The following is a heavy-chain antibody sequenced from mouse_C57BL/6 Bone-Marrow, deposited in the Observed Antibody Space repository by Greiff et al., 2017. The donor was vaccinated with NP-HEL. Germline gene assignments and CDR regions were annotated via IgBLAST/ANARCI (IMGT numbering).Heavy chain of an antibody. D-gene: IGHD1-3*01. J-gene: IGHJ2*01. CDR2: IYPGGGYT. CDR1: GYTFTSYW. Sequence: VQLQQSGAELVRPGTSVKMSCKASGYTFTSYWIGWAKQRPGHGLEWIGDIYPGGGYTNYNEKFKGKATLTADKYSSTAYMQFSSLTSEDSAIVYCAREVTTYSFDYWGQGTTLTVSS. V-gene: IGHV1-63*01. CDR3: AREVTTYSFDY.